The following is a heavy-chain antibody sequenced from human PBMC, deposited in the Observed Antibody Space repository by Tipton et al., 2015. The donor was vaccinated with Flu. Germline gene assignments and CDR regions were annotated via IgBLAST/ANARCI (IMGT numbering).Heavy chain of an antibody. CDR1: GYTFSSYE. V-gene: IGHV1-8*01. CDR3: ARNRQQSRYFDI. CDR2: MNPNGGNT. J-gene: IGHJ2*01. D-gene: IGHD1-1*01. Sequence: QLVQSGAEVKKPGASVKVSCKASGYTFSSYEINWVRQATGQGLEWMGWMNPNGGNTGYAQKFQGRVTMTRNTSISTAYMELTSLTSEDTAVYYCARNRQQSRYFDIWGRGTLVTVSS.